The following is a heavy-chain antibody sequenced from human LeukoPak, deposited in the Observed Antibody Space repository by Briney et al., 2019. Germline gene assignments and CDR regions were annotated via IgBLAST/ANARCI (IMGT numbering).Heavy chain of an antibody. CDR1: GFTFSSNS. Sequence: GGSLRLSCAASGFTFSSNSMNWVRQAPGKGLEWVSSISSSSSYIYYADSVKGRFTISRDNAKNSLYLQMNSLRAEDTAVYYCARDRPDYYDFWSPVDYWGQGTLVTVSS. CDR2: ISSSSSYI. CDR3: ARDRPDYYDFWSPVDY. V-gene: IGHV3-21*01. J-gene: IGHJ4*02. D-gene: IGHD3-3*01.